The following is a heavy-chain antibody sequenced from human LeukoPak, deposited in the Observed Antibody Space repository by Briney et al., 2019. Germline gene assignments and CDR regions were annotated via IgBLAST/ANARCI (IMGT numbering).Heavy chain of an antibody. V-gene: IGHV4-39*01. CDR3: ARRTYSGSYPYFDY. Sequence: SETLSLTCTVSGGSISSGGYYWSWIRQHPGKGLEWIGKIYYSGSTDYNPSLKSRVTISVDTSKNQFSLKLSSVTAADTAVYYCARRTYSGSYPYFDYWGQGTLVTVSS. J-gene: IGHJ4*02. CDR2: IYYSGST. D-gene: IGHD1-26*01. CDR1: GGSISSGGYY.